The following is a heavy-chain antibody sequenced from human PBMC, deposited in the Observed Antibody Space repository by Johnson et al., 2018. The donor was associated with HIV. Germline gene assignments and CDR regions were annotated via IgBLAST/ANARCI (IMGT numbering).Heavy chain of an antibody. CDR1: GLTFSSYG. CDR3: ARDSLETSDGAFDI. Sequence: QVQLVESGGGVVQPGRSLRLSCAASGLTFSSYGMHWVRQAPGKGLEWVSVIYSGGSTYYADSVKGRFTISRDNSKNTLYLQMNSLRAEDTAVYYCARDSLETSDGAFDIWGQGTMVTVSS. V-gene: IGHV3-NL1*01. D-gene: IGHD1-1*01. CDR2: IYSGGST. J-gene: IGHJ3*02.